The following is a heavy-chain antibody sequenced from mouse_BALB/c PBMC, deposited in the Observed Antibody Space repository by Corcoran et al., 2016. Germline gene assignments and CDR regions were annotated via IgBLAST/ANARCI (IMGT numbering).Heavy chain of an antibody. CDR2: IDPANGNT. D-gene: IGHD2-1*01. CDR3: ARCCYGNYYFDY. J-gene: IGHJ2*01. CDR1: GFNIKDTY. V-gene: IGHV14-3*02. Sequence: EVQLQQSGAELVKPGASVKLSCTASGFNIKDTYMHWVKQRPEQGLEWIGRIDPANGNTKYDPKFQGKATITADTSSNTAYLQLSSLTSEDTAVYYCARCCYGNYYFDYWGQGTTLTVSS.